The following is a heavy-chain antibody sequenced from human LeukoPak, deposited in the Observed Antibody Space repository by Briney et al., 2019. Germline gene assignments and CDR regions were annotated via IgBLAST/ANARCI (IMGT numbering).Heavy chain of an antibody. Sequence: ASVKVSCKASGGTFSSYAISWVRQAPGQGLEWMGRIIPILGIANYAQKFQGRVTITADKSTSTAYMELSSLRSEDTAVYYCARDQHTNLGFGHAFDIWGQGTMVTVSS. V-gene: IGHV1-69*04. J-gene: IGHJ3*02. CDR1: GGTFSSYA. D-gene: IGHD4-11*01. CDR3: ARDQHTNLGFGHAFDI. CDR2: IIPILGIA.